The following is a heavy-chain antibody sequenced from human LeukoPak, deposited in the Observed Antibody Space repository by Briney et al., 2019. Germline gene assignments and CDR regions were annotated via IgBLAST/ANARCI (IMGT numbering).Heavy chain of an antibody. CDR1: GYTFTGYY. CDR3: ARAYCSSTSCYGPDDY. V-gene: IGHV1-2*02. Sequence: ASVKVSCKASGYTFTGYYMHWVRQAPGQGLEWMGWINPNSGGTNYAQKFRGRVTMTRDTSISTAYMELSRLRSDDTAVYYCARAYCSSTSCYGPDDYWGQGTLVTVSS. J-gene: IGHJ4*02. CDR2: INPNSGGT. D-gene: IGHD2-2*01.